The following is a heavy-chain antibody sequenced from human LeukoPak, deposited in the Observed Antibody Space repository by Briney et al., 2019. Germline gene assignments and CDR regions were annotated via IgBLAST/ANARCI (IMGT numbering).Heavy chain of an antibody. CDR2: IYYSGST. J-gene: IGHJ3*02. CDR1: GGSISSYY. CDR3: ARTQGYDFWSGYVDAFDI. Sequence: IPSETLSLTCTVSGGSISSYYWSWIRQPPGKGLEWIGYIYYSGSTNYNPSLKSRVTISVDTSKNQFSLKLSSVTAADTAVYYCARTQGYDFWSGYVDAFDIWGQGTTVTVSS. V-gene: IGHV4-59*01. D-gene: IGHD3-3*01.